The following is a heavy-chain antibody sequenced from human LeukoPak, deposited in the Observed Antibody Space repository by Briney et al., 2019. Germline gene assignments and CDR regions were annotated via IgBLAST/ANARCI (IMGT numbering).Heavy chain of an antibody. Sequence: GSSVKVSCKASGGTFSSYAISWVRQAPGQGLEWMGRIIPIFGTANYAQKFQGRVTITTDESTSTAYMELSSLRSEDTAVYYCARERSFGVVNWFDPWGQGTLVTVSS. CDR2: IIPIFGTA. CDR3: ARERSFGVVNWFDP. CDR1: GGTFSSYA. J-gene: IGHJ5*02. D-gene: IGHD3-3*01. V-gene: IGHV1-69*05.